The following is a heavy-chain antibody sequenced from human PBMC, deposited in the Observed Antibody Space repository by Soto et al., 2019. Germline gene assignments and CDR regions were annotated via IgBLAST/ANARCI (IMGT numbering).Heavy chain of an antibody. CDR3: ARVDNIGEPWTDS. J-gene: IGHJ4*02. D-gene: IGHD1-26*01. CDR1: GYTFTNYG. CDR2: ITAYNGNT. V-gene: IGHV1-18*04. Sequence: QVQLVQSGAEVKKPGASVQVSCKTSGYTFTNYGINWVRQAPGQGLEWMGWITAYNGNTNYAQKLRGRVTMTTDTSTSTAYMQLRALRSDDTAVYYCARVDNIGEPWTDSWGQGTLVTVSS.